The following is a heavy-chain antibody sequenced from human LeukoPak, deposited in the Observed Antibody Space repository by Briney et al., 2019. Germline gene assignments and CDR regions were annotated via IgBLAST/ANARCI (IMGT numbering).Heavy chain of an antibody. CDR3: ARAGGYYYADFDY. Sequence: SETLSLTCAVYGGSFSGYYWSWIRQPPGKGLEWIGEISHSGITNHNPSLKSQVTISADTSKNQFSLKLSSVTAADTAVYYCARAGGYYYADFDYWGQGTLVTVSS. CDR1: GGSFSGYY. J-gene: IGHJ4*02. D-gene: IGHD3-22*01. CDR2: ISHSGIT. V-gene: IGHV4-34*01.